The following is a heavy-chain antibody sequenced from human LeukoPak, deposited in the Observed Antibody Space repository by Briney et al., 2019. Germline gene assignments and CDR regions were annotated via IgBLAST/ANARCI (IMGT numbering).Heavy chain of an antibody. CDR3: ARVGRGYSGYDVPSYYYYYMDV. CDR2: IIPIFGTA. V-gene: IGHV1-69*13. CDR1: GGTFSSYA. D-gene: IGHD5-12*01. Sequence: ASVKVSCKASGGTFSSYAISWVRQAPGQGLEWMGGIIPIFGTANYAQKFQGRVTITADESTSTAYMELSSLRSEDTAVYYCARVGRGYSGYDVPSYYYYYMDVWGKGTTVTISS. J-gene: IGHJ6*03.